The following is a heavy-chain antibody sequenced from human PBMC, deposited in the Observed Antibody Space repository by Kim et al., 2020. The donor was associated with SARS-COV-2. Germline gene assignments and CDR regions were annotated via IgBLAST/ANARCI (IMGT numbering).Heavy chain of an antibody. CDR2: IYHTGST. Sequence: SETLSLTCAVSGGSISSNNWWTWVRQPPGKGLEWIGEIYHTGSTNYNPSLKSRVTISADKSQSQFSLKLTSLTAADTAVYYCARAPYYYDNNGNYYFESWGQGTLVTVSS. J-gene: IGHJ4*02. V-gene: IGHV4-4*02. D-gene: IGHD3-22*01. CDR3: ARAPYYYDNNGNYYFES. CDR1: GGSISSNNW.